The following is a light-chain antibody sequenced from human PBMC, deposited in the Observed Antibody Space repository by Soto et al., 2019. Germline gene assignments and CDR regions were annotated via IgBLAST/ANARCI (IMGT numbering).Light chain of an antibody. CDR2: EVT. CDR1: SSDVDGYNS. V-gene: IGLV2-14*03. Sequence: QSALTQPASLSGSPGQSITISCTGTSSDVDGYNSISWYQQHPGKAPKLIIYEVTNRASGVSYRFSGTKSATAASLTITGLQAEDEADYYCTSQRTDNTPWVFGGGTKLTVL. J-gene: IGLJ3*02. CDR3: TSQRTDNTPWV.